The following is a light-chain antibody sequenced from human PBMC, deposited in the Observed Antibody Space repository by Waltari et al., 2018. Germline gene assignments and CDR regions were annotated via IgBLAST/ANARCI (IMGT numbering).Light chain of an antibody. Sequence: QSALTQPASVSGSPGQSITISCSGTDSDVGAYDFVSWYQQHPGKAPHLLIYEVSHRPSGICKRFSAAQSGNTASLTISGLQAEDEADYYGSSYTTSSAPGVFGTGTRVTGL. CDR2: EVS. CDR3: SSYTTSSAPGV. J-gene: IGLJ1*01. CDR1: DSDVGAYDF. V-gene: IGLV2-14*01.